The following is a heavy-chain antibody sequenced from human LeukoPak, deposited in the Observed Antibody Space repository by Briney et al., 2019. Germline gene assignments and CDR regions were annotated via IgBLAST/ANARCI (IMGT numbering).Heavy chain of an antibody. CDR3: VRDDATIFGVINDYFDY. D-gene: IGHD3-3*01. V-gene: IGHV1-2*02. J-gene: IGHJ4*02. Sequence: WASVKVSCKASGYTFTGYYMHWVRQAPGQGLEWMGWINPNSGGTNYAQKFQGRVTMTRDASISTAYMELSRLRSDDTAVYYCVRDDATIFGVINDYFDYWGQGTLVTVSS. CDR2: INPNSGGT. CDR1: GYTFTGYY.